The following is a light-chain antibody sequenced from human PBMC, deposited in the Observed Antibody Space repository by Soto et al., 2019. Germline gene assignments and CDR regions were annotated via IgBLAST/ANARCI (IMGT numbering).Light chain of an antibody. J-gene: IGKJ1*01. Sequence: IVMTQSPATLSVSPGERAALSCRVSQNVNYNLAWYQQKPGQAPRLLIHDASVRATAIPARFSGSGSGTEFTLTISSLQSEDFAVYYCQQYNNWPRTFGQGTKVEIK. CDR1: QNVNYN. V-gene: IGKV3-15*01. CDR3: QQYNNWPRT. CDR2: DAS.